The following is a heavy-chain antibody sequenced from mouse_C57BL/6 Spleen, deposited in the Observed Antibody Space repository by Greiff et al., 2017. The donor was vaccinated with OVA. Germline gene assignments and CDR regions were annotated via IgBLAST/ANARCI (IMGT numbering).Heavy chain of an antibody. V-gene: IGHV1-53*01. CDR1: GYTFTSYW. D-gene: IGHD1-1*01. CDR2: INPSNGGT. CDR3: ARIFTTVVGTDY. Sequence: QVQLQQPGTELVKPGASVKLSCKASGYTFTSYWMHWVKQRPGQGLEWIGNINPSNGGTNYNEKFKSKATLTVDKSSSTAYMQLSSLTSEDSAVYDCARIFTTVVGTDYWGQGTTLTVSS. J-gene: IGHJ2*01.